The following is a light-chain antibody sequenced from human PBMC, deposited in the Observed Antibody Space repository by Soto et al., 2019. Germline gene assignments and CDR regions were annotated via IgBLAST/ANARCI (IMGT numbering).Light chain of an antibody. Sequence: DIQMTQSPSSLSASVGDRVTITCRASEGISNYLAWYQQKPGKVPKLLIYAASTLQSGVPSRFSGSGSGTDFTLTISILKPEDVATYYCQKYNSAPTFGQGTNVEIK. CDR3: QKYNSAPT. V-gene: IGKV1-27*01. J-gene: IGKJ1*01. CDR1: EGISNY. CDR2: AAS.